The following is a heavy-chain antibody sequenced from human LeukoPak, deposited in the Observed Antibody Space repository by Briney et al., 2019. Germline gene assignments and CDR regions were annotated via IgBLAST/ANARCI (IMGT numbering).Heavy chain of an antibody. CDR2: INPNRGGT. CDR3: ARDQSGDHSSYFDY. V-gene: IGHV1-2*02. CDR1: VYTFTGYY. J-gene: IGHJ4*02. Sequence: ASVKVSCKASVYTFTGYYMHWVRQAPGQGLEWMGWINPNRGGTNYAQKFHGRVTITRDTSISTAYMELNRLRSDGPAVYYLARDQSGDHSSYFDYWGRGTLVTV. D-gene: IGHD2-21*02.